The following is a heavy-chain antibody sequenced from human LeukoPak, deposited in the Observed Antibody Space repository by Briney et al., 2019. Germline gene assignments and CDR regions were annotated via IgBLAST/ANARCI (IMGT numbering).Heavy chain of an antibody. J-gene: IGHJ4*02. D-gene: IGHD2-2*02. CDR2: INPNSGGT. CDR1: GYTFTGYY. Sequence: ASVKVSCKASGYTFTGYYMHWVRQAPGQGLEWMGWINPNSGGTNYAQKFQGRVTMTRDTSISTAYMELSRLRSDDTAVYYCARMQKREDCSSTSCYTVGGDYWGQGTLVTVSS. CDR3: ARMQKREDCSSTSCYTVGGDY. V-gene: IGHV1-2*02.